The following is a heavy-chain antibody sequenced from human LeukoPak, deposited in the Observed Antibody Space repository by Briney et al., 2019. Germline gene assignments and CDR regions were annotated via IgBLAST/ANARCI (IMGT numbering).Heavy chain of an antibody. CDR3: ARDYYGDPPLWY. D-gene: IGHD4-17*01. V-gene: IGHV1-2*02. CDR1: GYTFTGYY. J-gene: IGHJ4*02. CDR2: INPNSGGT. Sequence: ASVKVSCKASGYTFTGYYMHWVRQAPGQGLEWMGWINPNSGGTNYAQKFQGRVTMTRDTPISTAYMELSRLRSDDTAVYYCARDYYGDPPLWYWGQGTLVTVSS.